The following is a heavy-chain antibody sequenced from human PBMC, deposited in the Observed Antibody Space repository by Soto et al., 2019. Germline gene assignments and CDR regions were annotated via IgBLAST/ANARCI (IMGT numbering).Heavy chain of an antibody. CDR2: MSGSGTGT. V-gene: IGHV3-23*01. Sequence: EVQLLESGGGLVQPGGSLRLSCAAAGFTFSSYAMSWVRQAPGKGREWVSTMSGSGTGTYYAYSVTGRFTISRDNSKNTLYLQMNSLRDEDTAVYYCAKRGRGAVAFDYWGQGTLVTVSS. J-gene: IGHJ4*02. D-gene: IGHD6-19*01. CDR1: GFTFSSYA. CDR3: AKRGRGAVAFDY.